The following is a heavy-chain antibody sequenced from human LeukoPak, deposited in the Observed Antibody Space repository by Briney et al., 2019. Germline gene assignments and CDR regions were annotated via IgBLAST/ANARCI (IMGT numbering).Heavy chain of an antibody. D-gene: IGHD3-3*01. Sequence: SVEVSCKASGGTFSSYAISWVRQAPGQGLEWMGGIIPIFGTANYAQKFQGRVTITTDESTSTAYMELSSLRSEDTAVYYCARSYDFWSGYFDYWGQGTLVTVSS. CDR3: ARSYDFWSGYFDY. CDR1: GGTFSSYA. V-gene: IGHV1-69*05. J-gene: IGHJ4*02. CDR2: IIPIFGTA.